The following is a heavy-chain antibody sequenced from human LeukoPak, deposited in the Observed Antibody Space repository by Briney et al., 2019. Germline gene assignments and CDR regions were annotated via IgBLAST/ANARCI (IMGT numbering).Heavy chain of an antibody. V-gene: IGHV3-23*01. CDR1: GFSLNNYA. J-gene: IGHJ6*02. Sequence: GGSLSLSCAASGFSLNNYAMSWVRQAPGKGLEWVSAITNSDDRSYYADSVRGRFAVSRDNSKNTLYLQMSSLRGEDTAVYYCAKVGPGSDYHYGMDVWGQGTTVTVSS. CDR2: ITNSDDRS. D-gene: IGHD3-10*01. CDR3: AKVGPGSDYHYGMDV.